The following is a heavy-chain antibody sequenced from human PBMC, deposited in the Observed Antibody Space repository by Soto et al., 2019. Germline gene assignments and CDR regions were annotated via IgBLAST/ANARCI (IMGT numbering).Heavy chain of an antibody. CDR1: GYTFTGYY. Sequence: QVQLVQSGAEVKKPGASVKVSCKTSGYTFTGYYIHWIRQPPGQGLECMGWINPNSGDTNYSQDFQDRVTMTSDTSFTTAYVELTRLRSDDTAVYYCARMEQWLEKFDYWGQGTLVTVSS. CDR2: INPNSGDT. CDR3: ARMEQWLEKFDY. J-gene: IGHJ4*02. V-gene: IGHV1-2*02. D-gene: IGHD6-19*01.